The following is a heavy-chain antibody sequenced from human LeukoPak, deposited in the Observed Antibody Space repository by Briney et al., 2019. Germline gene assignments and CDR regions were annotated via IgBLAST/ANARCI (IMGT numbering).Heavy chain of an antibody. CDR1: GYTFTGYY. CDR2: INPNSGGR. J-gene: IGHJ4*02. D-gene: IGHD2-15*01. CDR3: ARVASGGSRGYYFDY. V-gene: IGHV1-2*02. Sequence: ASVKVSCKDSGYTFTGYYMHWVRQAPGQGLEWMGWINPNSGGRNYAQKFQGRVTMTRDTSISTAYMELSRLRSDDTAVYYCARVASGGSRGYYFDYWGQGTLVTVSS.